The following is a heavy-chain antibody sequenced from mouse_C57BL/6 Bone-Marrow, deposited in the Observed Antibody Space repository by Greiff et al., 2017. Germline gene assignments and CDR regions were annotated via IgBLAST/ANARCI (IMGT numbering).Heavy chain of an antibody. CDR3: ARSDDYDGDYYAMDY. Sequence: QVQLQQSGAELAKPGASVKLSCQASGYTFTSYWMPWVKPRPGQGLEWLGYINPSSGYTKYNQKFKDKATLTADKSSSTAYMQLSSLTYEDSAVYYCARSDDYDGDYYAMDYWGQGTSVTVSS. D-gene: IGHD2-4*01. CDR2: INPSSGYT. J-gene: IGHJ4*01. V-gene: IGHV1-7*01. CDR1: GYTFTSYW.